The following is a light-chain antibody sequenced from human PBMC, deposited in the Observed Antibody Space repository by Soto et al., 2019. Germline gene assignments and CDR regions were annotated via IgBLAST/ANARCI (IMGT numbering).Light chain of an antibody. CDR1: QTVSSSL. J-gene: IGKJ4*01. Sequence: EIVLTQSPGTLSLSPVERATLSCRASQTVSSSLLAWYQQKPGQAPRLLIYGTSSRATGIPDRFSGSGSGTDFTLTITRLEPEDFAVYYRQQYGSSPTFGGGTKVDIK. V-gene: IGKV3-20*01. CDR2: GTS. CDR3: QQYGSSPT.